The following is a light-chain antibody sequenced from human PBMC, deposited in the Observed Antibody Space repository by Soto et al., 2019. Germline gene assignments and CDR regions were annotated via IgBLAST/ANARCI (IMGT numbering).Light chain of an antibody. Sequence: QSALTQPASVSGSPGQSITISCTGTSSDVGGYNYVSWYQQHPGKAPKLMIYDVNKRPSGVPDRFSGSKSGNTASLTVSGLQADDEADYYCSSYAGSRNPYVFGTGTKLTVL. CDR1: SSDVGGYNY. J-gene: IGLJ1*01. CDR2: DVN. V-gene: IGLV2-8*01. CDR3: SSYAGSRNPYV.